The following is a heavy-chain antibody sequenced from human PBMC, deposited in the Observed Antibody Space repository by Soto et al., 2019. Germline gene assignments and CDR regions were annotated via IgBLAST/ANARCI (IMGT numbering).Heavy chain of an antibody. Sequence: QVQLMQSGAEVKKPGASVKVSCKASGYTFTSYAMHWVRQAPGQRLEWMGWINAGNGNTKYSQKFQGRVTITRDTSASTAYMELSSLRSEDTAVYYCAKGGGDYNYYYYYMDVWGKGTTVTVSS. CDR1: GYTFTSYA. V-gene: IGHV1-3*01. J-gene: IGHJ6*03. CDR2: INAGNGNT. D-gene: IGHD4-17*01. CDR3: AKGGGDYNYYYYYMDV.